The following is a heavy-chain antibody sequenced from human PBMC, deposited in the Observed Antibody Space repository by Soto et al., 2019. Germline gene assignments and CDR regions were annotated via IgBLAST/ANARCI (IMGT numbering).Heavy chain of an antibody. V-gene: IGHV4-31*01. Sequence: QVQLQESGPGLVKPSQTLSLTCTVSGGSISSGGYYWSWIRQHPGKGLEWIGYIYYSGSTYYNPSLKSLGTISVDTSKNQYSLKLSSVTAADTAVYYCARELKCSYGYYPDHDAFDIWGQGTMVTVSS. D-gene: IGHD5-18*01. CDR2: IYYSGST. J-gene: IGHJ3*02. CDR3: ARELKCSYGYYPDHDAFDI. CDR1: GGSISSGGYY.